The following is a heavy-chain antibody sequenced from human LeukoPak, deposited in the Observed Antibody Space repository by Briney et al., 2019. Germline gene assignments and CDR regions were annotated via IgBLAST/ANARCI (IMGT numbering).Heavy chain of an antibody. J-gene: IGHJ4*02. Sequence: PGGSLRLSCAASGFTFSSYWMSWVRQAPGQGLEWVANIKQDGSEKYYVDSVKGRFTISRDNAKNSLYLQMNSLRAEDTAVYYCARGARGVTMVRGVITPVWYFDYWGQGTLVTVSS. CDR1: GFTFSSYW. D-gene: IGHD3-10*01. CDR3: ARGARGVTMVRGVITPVWYFDY. CDR2: IKQDGSEK. V-gene: IGHV3-7*03.